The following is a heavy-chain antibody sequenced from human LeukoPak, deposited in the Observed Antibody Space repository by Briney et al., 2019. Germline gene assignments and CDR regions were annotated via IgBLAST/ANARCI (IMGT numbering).Heavy chain of an antibody. Sequence: SETLSLTCTASGGSISPYYWSWIRQPPGKGLEWIGYIYYSGSINYNPSLKSRVTISVDTSKNQFSLKLSSVTAADTAMYYCARHGGGGESYPRVFDYWGRGNLVTVSS. J-gene: IGHJ4*02. CDR1: GGSISPYY. CDR2: IYYSGSI. V-gene: IGHV4-59*08. CDR3: ARHGGGGESYPRVFDY. D-gene: IGHD1-26*01.